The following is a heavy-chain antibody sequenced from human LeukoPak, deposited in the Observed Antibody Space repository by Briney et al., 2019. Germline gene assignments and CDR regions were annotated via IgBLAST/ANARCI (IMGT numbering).Heavy chain of an antibody. CDR1: GGSFIGYY. J-gene: IGHJ4*02. V-gene: IGHV4-4*07. D-gene: IGHD1-26*01. CDR3: ARDRGSYPYYFDY. Sequence: SETLSLTCAVYGGSFIGYYWSWIRQPAGKGLEWVGRIYTSGSTNYNPSLKSRVTMSVDTSKNQFSLNLSSVTAADTAVYYCARDRGSYPYYFDYWGQGTLVTVSS. CDR2: IYTSGST.